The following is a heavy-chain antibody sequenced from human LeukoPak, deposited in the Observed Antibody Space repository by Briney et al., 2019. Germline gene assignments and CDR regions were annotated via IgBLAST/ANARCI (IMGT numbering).Heavy chain of an antibody. D-gene: IGHD2-2*01. J-gene: IGHJ6*03. V-gene: IGHV1-8*03. CDR3: ARGRGYCSSTSCRGMDV. CDR2: MNPNSGNT. CDR1: GYTFTSYD. Sequence: EASVKVSCKASGYTFTSYDINWVRQATGQGLEWMGWMNPNSGNTGYAQKFQGRVTITRNTSISTAYMELSSLRSEDTAVYYCARGRGYCSSTSCRGMDVWGKGTTVTVSS.